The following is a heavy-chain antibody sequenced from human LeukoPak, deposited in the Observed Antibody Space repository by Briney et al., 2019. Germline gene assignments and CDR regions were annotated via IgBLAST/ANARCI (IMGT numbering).Heavy chain of an antibody. J-gene: IGHJ5*01. Sequence: GSLRLSCAASGFTFSSYAMNWVRQAPGKGLEWIGYIYYTGSTNYNPSLKSRVTISVDTSKNQFSLKLSSVTAADTAVYYCARLATPSTMAARGRSWFESWGQGTLVTVSS. CDR2: IYYTGST. CDR3: ARLATPSTMAARGRSWFES. D-gene: IGHD6-6*01. V-gene: IGHV4-59*01. CDR1: GFTFSSYA.